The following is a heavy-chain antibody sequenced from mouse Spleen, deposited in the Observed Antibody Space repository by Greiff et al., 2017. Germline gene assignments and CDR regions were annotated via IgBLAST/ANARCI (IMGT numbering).Heavy chain of an antibody. CDR3: ARQGNYRYDEDWFAY. CDR2: IWSGGST. Sequence: QVQLQQSGPGLVQPSQSLSITCTVSGFSLTSYGVHWVRQSPGKGLEWLGVIWSGGSTDYNAAFISRLSISKDNSKSQVFFKMNSLQADDTAIYYCARQGNYRYDEDWFAYWGQGTLVTVSA. CDR1: GFSLTSYG. V-gene: IGHV2-2*01. J-gene: IGHJ3*01. D-gene: IGHD2-14*01.